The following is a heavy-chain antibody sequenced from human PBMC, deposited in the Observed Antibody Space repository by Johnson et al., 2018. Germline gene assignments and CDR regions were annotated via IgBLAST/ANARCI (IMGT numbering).Heavy chain of an antibody. J-gene: IGHJ4*02. CDR3: ARTPSDYAY. D-gene: IGHD4-17*01. CDR1: GFTFSSYV. CDR2: ISGSGGTT. Sequence: VQPGGSLRLSCAASGFTFSSYVVNWVRQAPGKGLECVSSISGSGGTTYYSDSVKGRFTISRDNSKNTLYLQMNSLRADDTAVYYCARTPSDYAYWGQGTLVTVSA. V-gene: IGHV3-23*01.